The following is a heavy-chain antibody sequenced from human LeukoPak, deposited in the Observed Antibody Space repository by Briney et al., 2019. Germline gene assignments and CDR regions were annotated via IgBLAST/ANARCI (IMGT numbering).Heavy chain of an antibody. J-gene: IGHJ2*01. CDR2: IIPIFGTA. CDR3: ARGYYDSSGYEAYLPRYWYFDL. V-gene: IGHV1-69*13. CDR1: GGTFSSYA. Sequence: ASVKVSCKASGGTFSSYAISWVRQAPGQGLEWMGGIIPIFGTANYAQKFQGRVTITADESTSTAYMELSSLRSEDTAVYYCARGYYDSSGYEAYLPRYWYFDLWGRGTLVTVSS. D-gene: IGHD3-22*01.